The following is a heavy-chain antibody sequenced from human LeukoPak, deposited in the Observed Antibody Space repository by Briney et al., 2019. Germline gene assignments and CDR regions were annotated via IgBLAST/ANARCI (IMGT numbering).Heavy chain of an antibody. CDR1: GVSIRSYH. CDR2: IYYSGSS. J-gene: IGHJ4*02. D-gene: IGHD6-6*01. Sequence: PSETLSLTCTVSGVSIRSYHWSWIRQVPGQGLEWIGYIYYSGSSNYNPSLKSRVTISVDTSKNQFSLKLSSGTVADTAVYYCARGLAARHTYYFVYWGEGTLITVSS. V-gene: IGHV4-59*01. CDR3: ARGLAARHTYYFVY.